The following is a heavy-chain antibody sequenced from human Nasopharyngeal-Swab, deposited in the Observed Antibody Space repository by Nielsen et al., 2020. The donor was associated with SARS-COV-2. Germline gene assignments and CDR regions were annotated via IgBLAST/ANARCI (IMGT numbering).Heavy chain of an antibody. CDR1: GFSLDDYA. Sequence: SLRLSCAASGFSLDDYAMHWVRQAPGKGLEWVSGISWNSGRIGYADSVKGRFTICRDNAKKSLFLQMNSLRAEDTAVYDCARARRNLILTGFYDCWGQGTLVTVSS. D-gene: IGHD3-9*01. CDR2: ISWNSGRI. J-gene: IGHJ4*02. V-gene: IGHV3-9*01. CDR3: ARARRNLILTGFYDC.